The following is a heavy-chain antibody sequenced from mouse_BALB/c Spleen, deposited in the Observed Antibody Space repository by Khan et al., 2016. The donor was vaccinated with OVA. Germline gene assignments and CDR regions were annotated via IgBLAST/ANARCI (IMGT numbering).Heavy chain of an antibody. V-gene: IGHV1-31*01. CDR1: GYSFTSYY. CDR3: KRHGYVAWFTY. CDR2: IYPFSGGF. Sequence: EVQLQQSGPELMKPGASVKISCKASGYSFTSYYIHWVMQRPGESLEWIGYIYPFSGGFTYNQKFKVKATLTVDKSSSTAYIHLSNLTYEDSAVYYCKRHGYVAWFTYWGQGTLVTVSA. J-gene: IGHJ3*01. D-gene: IGHD2-2*01.